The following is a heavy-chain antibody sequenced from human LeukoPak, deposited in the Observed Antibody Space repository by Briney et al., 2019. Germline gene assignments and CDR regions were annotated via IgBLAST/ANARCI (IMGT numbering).Heavy chain of an antibody. J-gene: IGHJ4*02. CDR3: ARDPPDVDIVAKGPDDY. Sequence: ASVKVSCKASGYTCTSYAMNWVRQGPGQGLEWMGWINTNTGNPTYAQGFTGRFVFSLDTSVSTAYLQISSLKAEDTAVYYCARDPPDVDIVAKGPDDYWGQGTLVTFSS. V-gene: IGHV7-4-1*02. D-gene: IGHD5-12*01. CDR1: GYTCTSYA. CDR2: INTNTGNP.